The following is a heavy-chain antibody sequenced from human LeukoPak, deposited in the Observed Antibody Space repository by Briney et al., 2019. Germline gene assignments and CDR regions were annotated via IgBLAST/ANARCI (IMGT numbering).Heavy chain of an antibody. V-gene: IGHV4-59*01. CDR2: IYYSGST. Sequence: SEALSLTCTVSGGSISSYYWSWIRQPPGKGLEWIGYIYYSGSTNYNPSLKSRVTISVDTSKKQFSLKLTSVTVADTAVYYCARETSQKGAHYMDVWGKGTTVTISS. CDR1: GGSISSYY. J-gene: IGHJ6*03. D-gene: IGHD3-16*01. CDR3: ARETSQKGAHYMDV.